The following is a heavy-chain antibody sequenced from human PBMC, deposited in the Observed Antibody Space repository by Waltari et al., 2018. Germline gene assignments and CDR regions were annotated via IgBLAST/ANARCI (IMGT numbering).Heavy chain of an antibody. CDR1: GGSISSSSYY. J-gene: IGHJ5*02. CDR2: IYYSGST. D-gene: IGHD2-21*02. Sequence: QLQLQESGTGLVKPSETLSLTCTVSGGSISSSSYYWGWLRQPPGEGMGWIGSIYYSGSTYYNPSLKSRVTISVDTSKNQFSLKLSSVTAADTAVYYCARHRRLIVVVTAISYQNWFDPWGQGTLVTVSS. V-gene: IGHV4-39*07. CDR3: ARHRRLIVVVTAISYQNWFDP.